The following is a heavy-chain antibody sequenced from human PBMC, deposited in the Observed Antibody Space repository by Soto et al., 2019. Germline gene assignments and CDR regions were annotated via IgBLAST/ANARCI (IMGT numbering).Heavy chain of an antibody. Sequence: SVKVSCKASGGTFSSYAISWVRQAPGQGLEWMGGIIPIFGTASYAQKFQGRVTITADESTSTAYMELSSLRSEDTAVYYCARGDTSPGDWFDPWGQGTLVTVSS. CDR2: IIPIFGTA. J-gene: IGHJ5*02. D-gene: IGHD2-2*01. V-gene: IGHV1-69*13. CDR1: GGTFSSYA. CDR3: ARGDTSPGDWFDP.